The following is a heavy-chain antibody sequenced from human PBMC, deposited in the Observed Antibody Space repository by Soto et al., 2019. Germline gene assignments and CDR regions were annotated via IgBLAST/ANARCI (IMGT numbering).Heavy chain of an antibody. CDR1: SDSITSGPYY. V-gene: IGHV4-31*03. D-gene: IGHD2-15*01. CDR2: IYYRGNS. Sequence: QVQLQESGPGLVKPSQTLSLTCTVSSDSITSGPYYWSWVRQHPGRGLEWIGYIYYRGNSYYNPSLKSRISISLDRSKNKFSLELNSVTAADTAVYYCARSGGSNSWYGVFDFWGQGTLVTVSS. CDR3: ARSGGSNSWYGVFDF. J-gene: IGHJ4*02.